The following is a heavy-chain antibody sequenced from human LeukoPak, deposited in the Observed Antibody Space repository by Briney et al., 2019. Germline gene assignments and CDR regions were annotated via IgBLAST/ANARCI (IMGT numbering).Heavy chain of an antibody. CDR2: IYYSGST. Sequence: SETLSLTCTVSGGSISSNYWSWSRQPPGKGLEWIGYIYYSGSTNYNPSLKSRVTISVDTSKHHFSLKLSSVTAADTAVYYCAREREYYYDSSGYYRDAFDIWGQGTMVTVSS. CDR1: GGSISSNY. J-gene: IGHJ3*02. V-gene: IGHV4-59*01. D-gene: IGHD3-22*01. CDR3: AREREYYYDSSGYYRDAFDI.